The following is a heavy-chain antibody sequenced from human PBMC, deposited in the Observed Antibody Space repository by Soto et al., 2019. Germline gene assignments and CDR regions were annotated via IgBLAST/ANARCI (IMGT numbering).Heavy chain of an antibody. J-gene: IGHJ3*02. CDR2: INPSGGST. D-gene: IGHD2-8*01. CDR3: AREGYCTNGVCHKREAFDI. CDR1: RDRFESCS. V-gene: IGHV1-46*02. Sequence: CEECRDRFESCSLQSLRQEPGQGLEWMGIINPSGGSTSYAQKFQGRVTMTRDTSTSTVYMELSSLRSEDTAVYYCAREGYCTNGVCHKREAFDIWGQGTMVTVSS.